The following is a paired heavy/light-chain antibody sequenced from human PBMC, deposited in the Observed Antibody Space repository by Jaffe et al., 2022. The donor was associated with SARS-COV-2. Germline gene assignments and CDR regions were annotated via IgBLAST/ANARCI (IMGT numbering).Heavy chain of an antibody. CDR3: VREEAIGTPDY. J-gene: IGHJ4*02. CDR2: IGINGGRI. V-gene: IGHV3-64*07. D-gene: IGHD1-26*01. CDR1: GFTFRDYT. Sequence: EVQLVESGGGLVQPGGSLRLSCAASGFTFRDYTMHWIRRAPGKGLESVAGIGINGGRIFYADSVRDRFTISRDDSRDTLFLQLGSLRVADTAVYYCVREEAIGTPDYWGRGTLVTVSS.
Light chain of an antibody. V-gene: IGKV2-30*01. CDR1: QSLVYRDGNTY. CDR3: MQGAHWPWT. J-gene: IGKJ1*01. Sequence: DVGMTQSPLSLPVTLGQPASISCRSSQSLVYRDGNTYLTWFQQRPGQSPRRLIYKVSNRDSGVPDRFSGSGSGTDFTLKISRVEAEDIGIYFCMQGAHWPWTFGPGTKVEIK. CDR2: KVS.